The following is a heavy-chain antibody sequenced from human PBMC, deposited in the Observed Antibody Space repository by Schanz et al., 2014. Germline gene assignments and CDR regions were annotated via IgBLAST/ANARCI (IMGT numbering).Heavy chain of an antibody. CDR3: TIMVRRSTGFDY. CDR1: GFTFSSYA. V-gene: IGHV3-7*01. Sequence: EVQLLESGGGLVQPGGSLRLSCAASGFTFSSYAMSWVRQAPGKGLEWVANIKEDGSDKYYVDSVKGRFTISRDNAKNSLYLQMNSLRAEDTAVYYCTIMVRRSTGFDYWGQGTLVTVSS. CDR2: IKEDGSDK. J-gene: IGHJ4*02. D-gene: IGHD3-10*01.